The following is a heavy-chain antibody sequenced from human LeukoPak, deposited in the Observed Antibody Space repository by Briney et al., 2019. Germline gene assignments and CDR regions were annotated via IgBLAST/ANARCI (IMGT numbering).Heavy chain of an antibody. J-gene: IGHJ3*02. Sequence: GGSLRLSCAASGFTFSSYAMSWVRQAPGKGLEWVSAISGSGGSTDSADSVKGRFTISRDNSKNTLYLQMNSLRADDTAVYYCAKSSITMIVVDDAFDMWGQGTMVTVSS. D-gene: IGHD3-22*01. V-gene: IGHV3-23*01. CDR1: GFTFSSYA. CDR2: ISGSGGST. CDR3: AKSSITMIVVDDAFDM.